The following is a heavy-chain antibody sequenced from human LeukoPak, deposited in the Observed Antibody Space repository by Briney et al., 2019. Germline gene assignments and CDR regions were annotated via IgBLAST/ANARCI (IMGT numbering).Heavy chain of an antibody. D-gene: IGHD6-13*01. CDR3: ARNPPGYSSSWTFDY. V-gene: IGHV1-2*02. Sequence: ASVKVSCEASGYTFTGYYMHWVRQAPGQGLEWMGWINPNSGGTNYAQKFQGRVTMTRDTSISTAYMELSRLRSDDTAVYYCARNPPGYSSSWTFDYWGQGTLVTVSS. CDR2: INPNSGGT. CDR1: GYTFTGYY. J-gene: IGHJ4*02.